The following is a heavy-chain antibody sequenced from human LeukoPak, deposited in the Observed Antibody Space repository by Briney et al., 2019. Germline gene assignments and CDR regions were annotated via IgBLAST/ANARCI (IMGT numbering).Heavy chain of an antibody. CDR1: GYTFTSYD. V-gene: IGHV1-8*03. J-gene: IGHJ3*02. D-gene: IGHD3-22*01. Sequence: ASVKVSCKASGYTFTSYDINWVRQDTGQGLEWMGWMNPNSGNTGYAQKFQGRVTITRNTSISTAYMELSSLRSEDTAVYYCARGAHYYDSSGYFAFGIWGQGTMVTVSS. CDR2: MNPNSGNT. CDR3: ARGAHYYDSSGYFAFGI.